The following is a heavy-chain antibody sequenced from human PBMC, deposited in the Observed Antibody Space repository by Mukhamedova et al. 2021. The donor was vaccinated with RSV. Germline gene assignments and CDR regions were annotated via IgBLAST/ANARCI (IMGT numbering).Heavy chain of an antibody. CDR2: ITGSGPNT. D-gene: IGHD5-18*01. CDR3: AKGGGYSYGSGPGSDIDY. Sequence: VRQAPGKGLGWVSGITGSGPNTYYADSVKGRFTISRDNSRNTLYLRINSLRADDTAVYYCAKGGGYSYGSGPGSDIDYWGQGTL. V-gene: IGHV3-23*01. J-gene: IGHJ4*02.